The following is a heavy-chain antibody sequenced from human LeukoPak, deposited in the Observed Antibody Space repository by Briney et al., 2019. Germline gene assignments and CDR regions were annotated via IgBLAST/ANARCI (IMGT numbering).Heavy chain of an antibody. CDR2: IYYSGST. J-gene: IGHJ6*02. D-gene: IGHD3-22*01. CDR1: GGSISSGGYY. Sequence: SETLSLTCTVPGGSISSGGYYWSWIRQHPGKGLEWIGYIYYSGSTYYNPSLKSRVTISVDTSKNQFSLKLSSVTAADTAVYYCARDREVVYYYYGMDVWGQGTTVTVSS. CDR3: ARDREVVYYYYGMDV. V-gene: IGHV4-31*03.